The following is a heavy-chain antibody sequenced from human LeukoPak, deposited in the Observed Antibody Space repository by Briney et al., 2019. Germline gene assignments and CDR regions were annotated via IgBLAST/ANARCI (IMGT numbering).Heavy chain of an antibody. CDR1: GGSISSYY. CDR3: AGSSISGWAFDI. D-gene: IGHD6-19*01. Sequence: KTSETLSLTCTVSGGSISSYYWSWIRQPPGKGLEWFGYIYYSGSTNYNPSLKSRVTISVDTSKNQFSLTLSSVTAADTAVYYCAGSSISGWAFDIWGQGTMVTVSS. J-gene: IGHJ3*02. CDR2: IYYSGST. V-gene: IGHV4-59*01.